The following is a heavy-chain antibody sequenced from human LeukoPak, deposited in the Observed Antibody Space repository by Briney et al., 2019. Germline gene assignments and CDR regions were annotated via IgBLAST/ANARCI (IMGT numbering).Heavy chain of an antibody. CDR3: ARLGGGSWYGY. CDR1: GGSISSHY. Sequence: SETLSLTCTVSGGSISSHYWSWIRQPPGEGREWSGYIYYSRSTNYNPSLKSRVTISVDTSKNQFSLMLSSVTAADTAVYYCARLGGGSWYGYWGQGTLVTVSS. J-gene: IGHJ4*02. D-gene: IGHD6-13*01. CDR2: IYYSRST. V-gene: IGHV4-59*11.